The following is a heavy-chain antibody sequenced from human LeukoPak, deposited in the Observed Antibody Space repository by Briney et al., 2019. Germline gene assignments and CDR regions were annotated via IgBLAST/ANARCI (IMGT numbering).Heavy chain of an antibody. CDR3: AASGTKYNWFDP. D-gene: IGHD1-26*01. CDR1: GGSISSYY. Sequence: SETLSLTCTASGGSISSYYWSWIRQPAGKGLEWIGRIYTSGSTNYNPSLKSRVTMSVDTSKNQFSLKLSSVTAADTAVYYCAASGTKYNWFDPWGQGTLVTVSS. V-gene: IGHV4-4*07. CDR2: IYTSGST. J-gene: IGHJ5*02.